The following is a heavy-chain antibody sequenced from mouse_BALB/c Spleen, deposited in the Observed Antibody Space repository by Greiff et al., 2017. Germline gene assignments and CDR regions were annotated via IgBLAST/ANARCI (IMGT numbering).Heavy chain of an antibody. Sequence: EVQVVESGAELVKPGASVKLSCTASGFNIKDTYMHWVKQRPEQGLEWIGRIDPANGNTKYDPKFQGKATITADTSSNTAYLQLSSLTSEDTAVYYCAYYYGSSHYYAMDYWGQGTSVTVSS. CDR2: IDPANGNT. D-gene: IGHD1-1*01. V-gene: IGHV14-3*02. CDR3: AYYYGSSHYYAMDY. CDR1: GFNIKDTY. J-gene: IGHJ4*01.